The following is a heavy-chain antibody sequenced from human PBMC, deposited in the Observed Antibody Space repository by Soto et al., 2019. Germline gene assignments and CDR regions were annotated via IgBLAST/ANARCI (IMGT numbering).Heavy chain of an antibody. CDR1: GGSISSSSYY. Sequence: PETLCLTCTGSGGSISSSSYYWGWIRQPPGKGLEWIGSIYYSGSTYYNPSLKSRVTISVDTSKNQFSLKLSSVTAANTAVYYCARERRDGYIPFDYWCQGPLVT. V-gene: IGHV4-39*01. J-gene: IGHJ4*02. D-gene: IGHD5-12*01. CDR2: IYYSGST. CDR3: ARERRDGYIPFDY.